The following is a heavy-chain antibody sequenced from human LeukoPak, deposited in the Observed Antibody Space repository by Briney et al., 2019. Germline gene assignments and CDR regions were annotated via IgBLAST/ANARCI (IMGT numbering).Heavy chain of an antibody. CDR3: SRGTDAYKCGNS. D-gene: IGHD5-24*01. CDR1: GGSFSGYY. Sequence: SETLSLTCAVYGGSFSGYYWTWIRQPPGKGLEWIGETQYSGRINYNPSLKSRVTISADTSNNHFSLKMNSVTAADTAVYYCSRGTDAYKCGNSWGQGTLATVSS. V-gene: IGHV4-34*01. CDR2: TQYSGRI. J-gene: IGHJ4*02.